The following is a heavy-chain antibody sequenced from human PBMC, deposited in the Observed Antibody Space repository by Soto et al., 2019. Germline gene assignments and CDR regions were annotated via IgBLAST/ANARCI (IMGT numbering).Heavy chain of an antibody. J-gene: IGHJ4*02. Sequence: SETLSLTCAVSGASISSVRYSWSWVRQPPGKGPEWIGYIYHNGGTYYNPSLKSRVTISVDRSKNQFSLKLSSMTAADTAVYYCVGAKYNFDMSDPWGPDYWGQGTLVTVSS. CDR3: VGAKYNFDMSDPWGPDY. CDR1: GASISSVRYS. D-gene: IGHD1-1*01. CDR2: IYHNGGT. V-gene: IGHV4-30-2*01.